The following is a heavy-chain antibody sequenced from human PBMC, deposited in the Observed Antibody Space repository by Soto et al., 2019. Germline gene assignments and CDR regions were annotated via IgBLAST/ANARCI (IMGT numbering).Heavy chain of an antibody. CDR1: GFTFSSYA. D-gene: IGHD2-15*01. V-gene: IGHV3-30-3*01. J-gene: IGHJ4*02. CDR2: ISYDGRNK. Sequence: QVQLVESGGGVVQPGRSLRLSCAASGFTFSSYAMHWVRQTPGKGPEWVEVISYDGRNKYYADSVKGRFTISRDNSKNPLYLQMNSRRAEDTAVYYCASNFIWFSGGTCDDIDYWGQGTLVTVSS. CDR3: ASNFIWFSGGTCDDIDY.